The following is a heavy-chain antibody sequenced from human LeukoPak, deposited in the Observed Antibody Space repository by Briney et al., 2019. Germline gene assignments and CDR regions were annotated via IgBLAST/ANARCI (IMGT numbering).Heavy chain of an antibody. V-gene: IGHV3-21*01. CDR2: ISSSSSYI. CDR3: AREATIKAYNFDY. Sequence: GGSLRLSCAASGFTFSSYSMNWVRQAPGKGLEWVSSISSSSSYIYYADSVKGRFTISRDNAKNSLYLQMSSLRAEDTALYFCAREATIKAYNFDYWGQGSLVVVSS. J-gene: IGHJ4*02. D-gene: IGHD5-24*01. CDR1: GFTFSSYS.